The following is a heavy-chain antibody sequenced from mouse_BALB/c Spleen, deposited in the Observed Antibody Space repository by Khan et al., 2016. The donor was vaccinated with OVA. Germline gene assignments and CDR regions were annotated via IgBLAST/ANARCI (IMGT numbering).Heavy chain of an antibody. V-gene: IGHV1-61*01. D-gene: IGHD2-2*01. J-gene: IGHJ3*01. CDR2: IDPSDSET. CDR3: ARMEKYGYDPSWFAY. CDR1: GYTFTSYW. Sequence: QVQLQQPGTELVRPGASVKLSCKASGYTFTSYWMNWVKQRPGHGLEWIGRIDPSDSETHYNQLFKDKATLTVDKSSSTAYIQLSSLTSEDSAVYYCARMEKYGYDPSWFAYWGQGTLVTVSA.